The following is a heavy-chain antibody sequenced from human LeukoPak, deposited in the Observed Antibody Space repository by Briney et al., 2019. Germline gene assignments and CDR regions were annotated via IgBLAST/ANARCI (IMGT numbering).Heavy chain of an antibody. J-gene: IGHJ5*02. CDR1: GGSFSGYY. Sequence: SETLSLTCAVYGGSFSGYYWSWIRQPPGKGLEWIGEINHSGSTNYNPSLKSRVTISVDTSKNQLSLKLSSVTAADTAVYYCARGGDYVWGSYRYSNWFDPWGQGTLVTVSS. CDR2: INHSGST. V-gene: IGHV4-34*01. D-gene: IGHD3-16*02. CDR3: ARGGDYVWGSYRYSNWFDP.